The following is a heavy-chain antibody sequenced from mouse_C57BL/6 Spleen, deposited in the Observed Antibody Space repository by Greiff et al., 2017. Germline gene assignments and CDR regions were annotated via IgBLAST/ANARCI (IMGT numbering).Heavy chain of an antibody. CDR1: GYTFTDYY. J-gene: IGHJ2*01. CDR3: ARRGAQATDY. Sequence: VQLKESGPVLVKPGASVKMSCKASGYTFTDYYMNWVKQSHGKSLEWIGVINPYNGGTSYNQKFKGKATLTVDKSSSTAYMELNSLTSEDSAVYYCARRGAQATDYWGQGTTLTVSS. V-gene: IGHV1-19*01. D-gene: IGHD3-2*02. CDR2: INPYNGGT.